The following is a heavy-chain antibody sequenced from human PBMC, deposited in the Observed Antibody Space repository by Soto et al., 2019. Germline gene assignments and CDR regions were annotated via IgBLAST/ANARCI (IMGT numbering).Heavy chain of an antibody. CDR1: GFTFTNYW. CDR2: IDGVGTGT. Sequence: EVQLVQSGGGSVQPGGSLRLSCAASGFTFTNYWMHWVRQVPGKGLVWVSRIDGVGTGTSYSDSVRGRFTISRDNADNMLYLQMNSLRAEDMTVYYSTTVFEYWGQGTLVSVSS. CDR3: TTVFEY. J-gene: IGHJ4*02. V-gene: IGHV3-74*01.